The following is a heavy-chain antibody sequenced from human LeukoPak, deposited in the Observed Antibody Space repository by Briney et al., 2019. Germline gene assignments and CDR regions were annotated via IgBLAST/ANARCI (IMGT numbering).Heavy chain of an antibody. D-gene: IGHD2-15*01. V-gene: IGHV5-51*01. CDR2: IYPANSDT. J-gene: IGHJ6*02. Sequence: KPGESLKISCKGSGYNFITYWIGWVRQMPGKGLEGMGIIYPANSDTRYSPSFQGQVTFSVDKSISTAYLQWSSLKASDTAMYYCARHRVDSTSPRGMDVWGQGTTVTVSS. CDR3: ARHRVDSTSPRGMDV. CDR1: GYNFITYW.